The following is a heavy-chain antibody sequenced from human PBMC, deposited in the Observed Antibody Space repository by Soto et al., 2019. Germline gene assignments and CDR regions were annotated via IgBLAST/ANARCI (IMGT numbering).Heavy chain of an antibody. Sequence: SGTPSPPFTLFPRPLSSSYWGWIRQPPGRGLEWIGHVAYSGTTKYNPSLKSRGSISVSTSKRQFSLRLTSVTAADTAVYYCAREAQDYYFDHWGQGILVTVSS. J-gene: IGHJ5*02. CDR2: VAYSGTT. D-gene: IGHD1-26*01. CDR1: PRPLSSSY. V-gene: IGHV4-59*01. CDR3: AREAQDYYFDH.